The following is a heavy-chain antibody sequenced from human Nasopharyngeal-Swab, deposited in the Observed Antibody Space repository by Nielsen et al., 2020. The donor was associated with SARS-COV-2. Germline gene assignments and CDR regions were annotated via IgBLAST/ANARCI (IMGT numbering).Heavy chain of an antibody. J-gene: IGHJ3*02. D-gene: IGHD3-22*01. CDR2: IYYSGST. V-gene: IGHV4-31*02. Sequence: WIRQPPGKGLEWLGYIYYSGSTYYNPSLKSRVTISVDTSKNQFSLKLSSVTAPYTAVYYFAISTVIVGVIGAFDIWGQGTMVTVSS. CDR3: AISTVIVGVIGAFDI.